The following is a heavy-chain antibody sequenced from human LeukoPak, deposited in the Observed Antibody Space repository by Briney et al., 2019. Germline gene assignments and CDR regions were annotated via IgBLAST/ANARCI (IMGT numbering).Heavy chain of an antibody. V-gene: IGHV3-23*01. CDR3: AKYYYDSSGYLLVFDY. D-gene: IGHD3-22*01. CDR2: ISGSGGST. J-gene: IGHJ4*02. Sequence: GGSLRLSCAAFGFTFSSYAMSWVRQAPGKGLEWVSAISGSGGSTYYADSVKGRFTISRDNSKNTLYLQMNSLRAEDTAVYYCAKYYYDSSGYLLVFDYWGQGTLVTVSS. CDR1: GFTFSSYA.